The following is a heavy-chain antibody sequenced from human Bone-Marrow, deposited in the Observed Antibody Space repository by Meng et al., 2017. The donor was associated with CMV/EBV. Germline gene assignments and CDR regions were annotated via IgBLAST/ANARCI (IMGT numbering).Heavy chain of an antibody. Sequence: DVYKNRASVKVSCKASGYIFTDYYIHWVRQAPGQGLEWMGWINPKSGGTKYAQKFQGGVTMTRDTSITTAYMELSRLRTDDTAVYYRARDSGNYSIRDYWGQGTLVTFYS. J-gene: IGHJ4*02. CDR1: GYIFTDYY. CDR2: INPKSGGT. D-gene: IGHD1-26*01. V-gene: IGHV1-2*02. CDR3: ARDSGNYSIRDY.